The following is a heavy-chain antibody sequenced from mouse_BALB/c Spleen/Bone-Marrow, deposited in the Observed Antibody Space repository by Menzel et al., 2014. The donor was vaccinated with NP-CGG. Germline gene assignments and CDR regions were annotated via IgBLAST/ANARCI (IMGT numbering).Heavy chain of an antibody. Sequence: QVQLQQSGPELVKPGASVRISCKASGYTFTSYYIHWVKQRPGQGLEWIGWIYPGNVNAKYNEKFKGKATLTADKSSSTAYMQLSSLTSEDSAVYFCARWGTTVVDAMDYWGQGTSVTVSS. CDR2: IYPGNVNA. CDR3: ARWGTTVVDAMDY. J-gene: IGHJ4*01. CDR1: GYTFTSYY. V-gene: IGHV1S56*01. D-gene: IGHD1-1*01.